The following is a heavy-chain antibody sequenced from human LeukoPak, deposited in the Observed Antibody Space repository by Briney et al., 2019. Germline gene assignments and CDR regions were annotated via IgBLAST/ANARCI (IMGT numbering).Heavy chain of an antibody. Sequence: GGSLRLSCTASGFTFSLYAMNWVRQAPGKGLEWVSYINSESSDILYAGSVKGRFTISRDIAKNSLYLQMNSLRAEDTAVYYWARDTYRPQLIDSWGQGNLVTVSS. CDR1: GFTFSLYA. D-gene: IGHD5-18*01. CDR2: INSESSDI. V-gene: IGHV3-21*01. CDR3: ARDTYRPQLIDS. J-gene: IGHJ4*02.